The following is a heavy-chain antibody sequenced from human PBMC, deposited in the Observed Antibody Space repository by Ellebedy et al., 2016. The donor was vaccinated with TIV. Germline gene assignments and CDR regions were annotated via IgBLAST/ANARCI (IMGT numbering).Heavy chain of an antibody. CDR3: AKVRGATGSWYFDL. Sequence: GESLKISCAASGFTFSRYAMSWVRQAPGKGLEWVSATSGSGGSTYYADSVKGRFTISRENSKNTLYLQMNSLRAEDTAVYYCAKVRGATGSWYFDLWGRGTLVPVSS. J-gene: IGHJ2*01. V-gene: IGHV3-23*01. CDR1: GFTFSRYA. D-gene: IGHD1-26*01. CDR2: TSGSGGST.